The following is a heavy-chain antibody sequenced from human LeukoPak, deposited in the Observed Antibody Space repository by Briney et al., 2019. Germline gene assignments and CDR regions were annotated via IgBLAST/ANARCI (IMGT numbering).Heavy chain of an antibody. D-gene: IGHD1-26*01. CDR2: INTNTGNP. J-gene: IGHJ4*02. V-gene: IGHV7-4-1*02. Sequence: VASVKVSCKASGYTFTSYGISWVRQAPGQGLEWMGWINTNTGNPTYAQGFTGRFVFSLDTSVSTAFLQISSLKAEDTAVYYCARGSVVGALGDFDYWGQGTLVTVSS. CDR3: ARGSVVGALGDFDY. CDR1: GYTFTSYG.